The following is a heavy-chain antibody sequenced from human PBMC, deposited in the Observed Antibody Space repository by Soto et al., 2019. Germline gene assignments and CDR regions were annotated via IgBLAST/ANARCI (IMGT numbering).Heavy chain of an antibody. CDR1: GDTFNFYS. CDR3: ASNYGSGYRAVDS. D-gene: IGHD3-10*01. Sequence: QVQLVQSGAEVKSAGSSVKVSCKASGDTFNFYSINWVRQAPGLGLEWVGRVNPILSMSNYAQRFQGRVTMAAGKSTGTAYMELRSLRSEDTAIYYCASNYGSGYRAVDSWGQGALVTVSS. V-gene: IGHV1-69*02. CDR2: VNPILSMS. J-gene: IGHJ4*02.